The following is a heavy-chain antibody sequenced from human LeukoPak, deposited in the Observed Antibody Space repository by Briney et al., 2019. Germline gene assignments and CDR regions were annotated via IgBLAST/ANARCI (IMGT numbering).Heavy chain of an antibody. V-gene: IGHV4-34*01. Sequence: SETLSLTCAVYGGSFSGYYWSWIRQPPGKGLEWIGEINHSGSTNYNPSLKSRVTISVDTSKNQFSLKLSSVTAADTAVYYCARGHKGRRSIVVVPAARYNWFDPWGQGTLVTVSS. CDR1: GGSFSGYY. D-gene: IGHD2-2*01. J-gene: IGHJ5*02. CDR2: INHSGST. CDR3: ARGHKGRRSIVVVPAARYNWFDP.